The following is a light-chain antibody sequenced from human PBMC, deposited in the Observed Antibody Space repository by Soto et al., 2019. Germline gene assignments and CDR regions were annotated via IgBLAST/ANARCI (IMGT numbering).Light chain of an antibody. CDR3: QTWGTGIGV. CDR1: SGHSSYA. CDR2: LNSDGSH. J-gene: IGLJ2*01. V-gene: IGLV4-69*01. Sequence: QPVLTQSPSASASLGASVKLTCTLSSGHSSYAIAWHQQQPEQGPRYLMKLNSDGSHSKGDGIPDRFSGSSSGAEHYLTISGLQSEDEADYYCQTWGTGIGVFGGGTKLTVL.